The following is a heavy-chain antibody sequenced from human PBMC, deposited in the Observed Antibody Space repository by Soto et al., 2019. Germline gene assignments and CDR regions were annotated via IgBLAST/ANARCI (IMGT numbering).Heavy chain of an antibody. CDR3: AREGGYFDSSGSGVYHYYGVDV. Sequence: SETLSLTCTVSGGSISPYFWSWIRQPAGKGLEWIGRIYFSGSTHYEPSFKSRVTMSVDTSKKQFTLKMRFMTAAGTAVYYCAREGGYFDSSGSGVYHYYGVDVWGQGTTVTVSS. J-gene: IGHJ6*02. D-gene: IGHD3-22*01. CDR1: GGSISPYF. V-gene: IGHV4-4*07. CDR2: IYFSGST.